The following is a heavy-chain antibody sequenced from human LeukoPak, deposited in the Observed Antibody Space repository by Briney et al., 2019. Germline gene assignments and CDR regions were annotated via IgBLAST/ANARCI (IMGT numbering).Heavy chain of an antibody. CDR1: GYSLSDCP. Sequence: ASVKVSCKGYGYSLSDCPMHWVRQAPGKGLEWMGGFDPDYGETFYAQKFQGRVTTTEDTSTDTAYVELNSLTSEDTAVYYCATASQGSTLDYWGQGTLVTVSS. CDR3: ATASQGSTLDY. V-gene: IGHV1-24*01. D-gene: IGHD2/OR15-2a*01. CDR2: FDPDYGET. J-gene: IGHJ4*02.